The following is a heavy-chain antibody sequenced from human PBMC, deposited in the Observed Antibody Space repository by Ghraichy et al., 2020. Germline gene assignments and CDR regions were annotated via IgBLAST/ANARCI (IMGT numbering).Heavy chain of an antibody. CDR2: ISGSSSTA. V-gene: IGHV3-23*01. D-gene: IGHD4-17*01. CDR3: AREDYAVLDY. J-gene: IGHJ4*02. CDR1: GFNFRGYA. Sequence: GGSLRLSCAVSGFNFRGYAMSWVRQAPGNGLEWVSSISGSSSTASYTDSVKGRFAISRDNSRNTLYLQMNSLRVDDTAIYYCAREDYAVLDYWGQGTLVTVSS.